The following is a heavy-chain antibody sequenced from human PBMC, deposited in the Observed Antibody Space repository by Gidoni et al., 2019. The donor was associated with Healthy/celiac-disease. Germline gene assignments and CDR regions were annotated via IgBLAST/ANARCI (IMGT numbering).Heavy chain of an antibody. CDR1: GGIFSSYA. J-gene: IGHJ6*02. V-gene: IGHV1-69*01. CDR2: IIPTFGTA. D-gene: IGHD3-10*01. CDR3: ASSPEGTLKGCMDV. Sequence: VQLVQSGAEVKKPGPSVKVTCKAYGGIFSSYAIRWVRQAPGQGLEWMGGIIPTFGTATYAREFQGRVTMTADESTSTAYMELSSLRSEDSAVYYCASSPEGTLKGCMDVWGQGTTVTVSS.